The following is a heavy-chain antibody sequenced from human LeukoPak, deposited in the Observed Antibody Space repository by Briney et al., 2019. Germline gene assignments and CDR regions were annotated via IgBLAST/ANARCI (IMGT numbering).Heavy chain of an antibody. CDR3: ARGGKSGYNYGYSDY. Sequence: GGSLRLSCAASGFTVSTNYMSWVRQAPGKGLEWVSVIYSDGSTYYADSVPGRFTISRDNSKNTLYLQMNSLSAEDTALYYCARGGKSGYNYGYSDYWGQGTVVTVSS. V-gene: IGHV3-53*01. D-gene: IGHD5-18*01. CDR2: IYSDGST. CDR1: GFTVSTNY. J-gene: IGHJ4*02.